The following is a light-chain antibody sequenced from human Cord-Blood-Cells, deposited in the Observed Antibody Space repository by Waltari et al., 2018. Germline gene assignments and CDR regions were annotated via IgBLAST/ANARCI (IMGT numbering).Light chain of an antibody. CDR2: DVS. CDR3: SSCTSSSTFVV. Sequence: QSALTQPASVSGSPGQSITISCTGTSSDVGGYNYVSWYQQHPRKAPKLMIYDVSKRPSGVSNRFSGSKSGNTASLTISGLQAEDVADDSCSSCTSSSTFVVFGGGTKLTVL. CDR1: SSDVGGYNY. V-gene: IGLV2-14*01. J-gene: IGLJ2*01.